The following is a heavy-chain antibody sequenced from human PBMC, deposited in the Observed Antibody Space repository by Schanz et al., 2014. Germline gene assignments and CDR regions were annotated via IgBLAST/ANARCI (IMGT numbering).Heavy chain of an antibody. CDR2: INPSGGST. D-gene: IGHD6-13*01. Sequence: QVQLVQSGAEVKKPGASVKVSCKASGYSFTTYGLNWVRQAPGQGLEWMGIINPSGGSTGYAQKCQGRVTMTRDTSTSTVYMDLSSLRSEDTAVYYCARDGEAAADCDYWGQGTLVTVSS. V-gene: IGHV1-46*03. CDR1: GYSFTTYG. CDR3: ARDGEAAADCDY. J-gene: IGHJ4*02.